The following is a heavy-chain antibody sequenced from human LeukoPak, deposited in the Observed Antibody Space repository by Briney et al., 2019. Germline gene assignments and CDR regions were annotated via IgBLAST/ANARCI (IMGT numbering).Heavy chain of an antibody. J-gene: IGHJ4*02. V-gene: IGHV3-21*01. D-gene: IGHD5-12*01. CDR3: ARDRYIVATTPFDY. CDR1: GFTFSSYS. CDR2: ISSSSSYI. Sequence: GGSLRLSCAASGFTFSSYSMNWVRQAPGKGLEWVSSISSSSSYIYYADSVKGRFTISRDNAKNSLYLQMNSLRAEDTAVYYCARDRYIVATTPFDYWGQGTLVTFSS.